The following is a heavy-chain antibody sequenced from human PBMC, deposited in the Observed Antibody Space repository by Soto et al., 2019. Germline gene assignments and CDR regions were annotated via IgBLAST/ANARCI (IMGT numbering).Heavy chain of an antibody. D-gene: IGHD5-18*01. V-gene: IGHV3-23*01. CDR2: VTASGGGT. CDR1: GFIFNHYA. CDR3: AKALVPALPAMFGS. J-gene: IGHJ4*02. Sequence: GGSLRLSCTASGFIFNHYAMTWVRQAPSKGLEWVSSVTASGGGTFYANFVKGRFTISRDNSRNTVHLHMSSLRVEDTALYFCAKALVPALPAMFGSWGQGTLVTVSS.